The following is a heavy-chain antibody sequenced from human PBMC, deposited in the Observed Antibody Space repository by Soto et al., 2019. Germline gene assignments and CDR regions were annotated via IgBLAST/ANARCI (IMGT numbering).Heavy chain of an antibody. CDR1: GFTFGYYA. CDR2: IRSKAYGGTT. D-gene: IGHD6-13*01. V-gene: IGHV3-49*03. CDR3: TKYTYTSRYAYYGMDV. J-gene: IGHJ6*02. Sequence: GGSLRLSSTTSGFTFGYYAMILSGQAPGKGLEWVGVIRSKAYGGTTDYAASVKGRFTISRDDSKSIAYLQMNSLKSEDTGVYYCTKYTYTSRYAYYGMDVWGHGTTVTVSS.